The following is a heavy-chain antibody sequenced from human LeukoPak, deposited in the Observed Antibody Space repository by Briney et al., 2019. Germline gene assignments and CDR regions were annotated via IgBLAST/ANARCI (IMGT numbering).Heavy chain of an antibody. Sequence: PSETLSLTCTVSGGSISSSSYYWGWIRQPPGKGLEWIGSIYYSGSIYYNPSLKSRVTISVDTSKNQFSLKLSSVTAADTAVYYCARQRIAVNYFDYWGQGTLVTVSS. CDR3: ARQRIAVNYFDY. CDR1: GGSISSSSYY. V-gene: IGHV4-39*01. J-gene: IGHJ4*02. D-gene: IGHD6-19*01. CDR2: IYYSGSI.